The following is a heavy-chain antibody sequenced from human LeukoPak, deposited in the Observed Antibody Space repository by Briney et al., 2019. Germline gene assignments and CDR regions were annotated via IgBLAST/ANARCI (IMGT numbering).Heavy chain of an antibody. J-gene: IGHJ4*02. Sequence: SETLSLTCTVSGGSISSYYWSWIRQPPGKGLEWIGYIYYSGSTNYTPSLKSRVTISVDTSKNQFSLKLSSVTAADTAVYYCARRVDYNRPFDYWGQGTLVTVSS. CDR3: ARRVDYNRPFDY. V-gene: IGHV4-59*08. CDR2: IYYSGST. CDR1: GGSISSYY. D-gene: IGHD4-11*01.